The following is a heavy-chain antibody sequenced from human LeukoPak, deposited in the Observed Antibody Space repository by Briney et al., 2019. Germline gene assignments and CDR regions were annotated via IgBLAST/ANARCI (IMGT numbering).Heavy chain of an antibody. V-gene: IGHV1-2*02. CDR2: INPNSGGT. CDR1: GYTFTCYY. D-gene: IGHD1-26*01. J-gene: IGHJ4*02. CDR3: ARVARRLLTSGSYSY. Sequence: ASVKVSCKASGYTFTCYYMHWVRQAPGQGLEWMGWINPNSGGTNYAQKFQGRVTMTRDTSISTAYMELSRLRSDDTAVYYCARVARRLLTSGSYSYWGQGTLVTVSS.